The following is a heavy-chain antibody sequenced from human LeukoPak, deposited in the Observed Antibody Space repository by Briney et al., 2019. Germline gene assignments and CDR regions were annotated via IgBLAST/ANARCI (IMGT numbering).Heavy chain of an antibody. D-gene: IGHD6-6*01. CDR2: ISPNTGGT. J-gene: IGHJ4*02. CDR1: GYTFTGYY. CDR3: ARDLSASSSSLVDY. Sequence: ASVKVSCKSSGYTFTGYYMHWVRQAPGQGLEWMGWISPNTGGTNYAQKFQGRVTMTRDTSISTAYMELSSLKFDDTAVYYCARDLSASSSSLVDYWGQGTLVTVSS. V-gene: IGHV1-2*02.